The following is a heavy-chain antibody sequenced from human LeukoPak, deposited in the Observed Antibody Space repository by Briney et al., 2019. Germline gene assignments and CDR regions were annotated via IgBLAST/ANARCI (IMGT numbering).Heavy chain of an antibody. J-gene: IGHJ4*02. CDR3: ARRDISGWYYFDY. V-gene: IGHV5-51*01. D-gene: IGHD6-19*01. Sequence: PGESLKISCKGSGYSFTNYWIGWVRQMPRKGLEWMGIIYPGDSDARYSPSFQGQVTISADKSITTAYLQWSSLKASDSAMYYCARRDISGWYYFDYWGQGTLVTVSS. CDR1: GYSFTNYW. CDR2: IYPGDSDA.